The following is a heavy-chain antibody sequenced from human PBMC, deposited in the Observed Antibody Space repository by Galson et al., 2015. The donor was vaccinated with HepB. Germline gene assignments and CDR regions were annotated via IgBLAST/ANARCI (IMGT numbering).Heavy chain of an antibody. D-gene: IGHD5-18*01. CDR2: ISGTSNTI. J-gene: IGHJ4*02. CDR1: GFSFSGYS. Sequence: SLRLSCAASGFSFSGYSINWARQAPGKGLEWIAYISGTSNTIYYADSVRGRFTISRDNAKRLLYLQMNSLRDDDTAMYYCARAPAGRGYNFYYFDYWGQGTLVTVSS. CDR3: ARAPAGRGYNFYYFDY. V-gene: IGHV3-48*02.